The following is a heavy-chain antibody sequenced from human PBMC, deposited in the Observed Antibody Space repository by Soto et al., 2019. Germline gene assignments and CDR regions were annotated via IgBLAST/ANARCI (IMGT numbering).Heavy chain of an antibody. CDR2: IRSKANNYAT. V-gene: IGHV3-73*01. CDR3: TNPQVYYGMDV. CDR1: GFTFSGSS. J-gene: IGHJ6*02. Sequence: GGSLRLSCAASGFTFSGSSVHWVRQASGKGLEWVGRIRSKANNYATAYAASVQGRFTIFRDDLKNTAYLQMNSLKTEDTAVYYCTNPQVYYGMDVWGQGTKVTVS.